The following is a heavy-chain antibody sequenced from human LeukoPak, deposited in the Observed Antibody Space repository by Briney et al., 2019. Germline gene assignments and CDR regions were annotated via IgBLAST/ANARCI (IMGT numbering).Heavy chain of an antibody. J-gene: IGHJ5*02. D-gene: IGHD2-15*01. Sequence: GASVKVSCKPSGYTLTAYYIYWVRQAPGQGLEWMGRINPNSGGTDYAQNFQGRVTMTRDTSISTAYMELSRLRSDDTAVYYCARGYCSGGTCYLVENWLDPWGQGTLVTVSS. CDR3: ARGYCSGGTCYLVENWLDP. CDR2: INPNSGGT. V-gene: IGHV1-2*06. CDR1: GYTLTAYY.